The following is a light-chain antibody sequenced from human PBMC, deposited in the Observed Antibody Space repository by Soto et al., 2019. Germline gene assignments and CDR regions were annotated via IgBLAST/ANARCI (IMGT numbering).Light chain of an antibody. CDR1: SSDVGGYNY. CDR3: CSYGGSYTWV. CDR2: DVS. V-gene: IGLV2-11*01. J-gene: IGLJ3*02. Sequence: QSALTQPRSVSGSPGQSVTISCTGTSSDVGGYNYVSWYQQHPGKAPKVMIYDVSKRPSGVPDRFSGSKSGNTASLSISGLQAEDEADYYCCSYGGSYTWVFGGGTQLTVL.